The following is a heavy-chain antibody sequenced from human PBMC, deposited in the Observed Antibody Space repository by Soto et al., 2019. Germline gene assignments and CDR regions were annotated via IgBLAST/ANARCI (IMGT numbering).Heavy chain of an antibody. V-gene: IGHV3-30*03. J-gene: IGHJ4*02. CDR3: ARGGDYNVLTHLGYFDY. Sequence: HPGGSLRLSCAASGFTFSSYGMHWVRQAPGKGLEWVAVISYDGSNKYYADSVKGRFTISRDNSKKTVYLQMNSLRPEDTAVYYCARGGDYNVLTHLGYFDYWGQGTPVTVSS. CDR1: GFTFSSYG. D-gene: IGHD3-9*01. CDR2: ISYDGSNK.